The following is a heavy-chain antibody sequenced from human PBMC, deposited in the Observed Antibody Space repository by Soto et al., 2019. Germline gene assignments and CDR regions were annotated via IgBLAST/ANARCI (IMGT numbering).Heavy chain of an antibody. CDR3: ARDLPLGL. J-gene: IGHJ4*02. Sequence: GGSLRLSCVASGFTFSSYSMNWVRQAPGKGLEWLSYISSSSSTIIYADSVKGRFTTSRDNAKNSLFLQMNGRRAEDTAVYYCARDLPLGLWGQGALVTVSS. CDR1: GFTFSSYS. CDR2: ISSSSSTI. V-gene: IGHV3-48*01. D-gene: IGHD7-27*01.